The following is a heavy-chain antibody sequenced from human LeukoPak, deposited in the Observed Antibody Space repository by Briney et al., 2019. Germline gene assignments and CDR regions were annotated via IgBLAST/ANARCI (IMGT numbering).Heavy chain of an antibody. Sequence: PGGSLRLSCAASGFPFSNYEMNWVRQAPGKGLEWVSYISSSGTTIYYADSVKGRFTISRDNAKNSLYLQMNSLRAEDTAVYYCAGVEQQQFNYWGQGTLVTVSS. V-gene: IGHV3-48*03. D-gene: IGHD6-13*01. CDR3: AGVEQQQFNY. J-gene: IGHJ4*02. CDR2: ISSSGTTI. CDR1: GFPFSNYE.